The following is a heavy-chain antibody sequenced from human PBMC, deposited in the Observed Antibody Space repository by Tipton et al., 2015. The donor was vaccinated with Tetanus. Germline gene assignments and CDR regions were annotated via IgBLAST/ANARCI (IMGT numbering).Heavy chain of an antibody. CDR2: DSGYSGNT. D-gene: IGHD6-19*01. V-gene: IGHV1-18*01. CDR1: GYTFTKYG. Sequence: QLVQSGPEVKKPGASVKVSYKASGYTFTKYGINWVRQAPGQGLEWMGWDSGYSGNTNYAQKLQGRVTMTTDTSTNTAYMELRSLTSDDTAVYFCARLVKQWLVPEDYWGQRTLVTVSS. J-gene: IGHJ4*02. CDR3: ARLVKQWLVPEDY.